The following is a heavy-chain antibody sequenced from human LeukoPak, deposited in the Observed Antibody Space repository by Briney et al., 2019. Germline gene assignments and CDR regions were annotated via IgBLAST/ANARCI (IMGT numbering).Heavy chain of an antibody. Sequence: PGGSLRLSCAASGFTFSSYAMSWVRQAPGKGLEWVSAISGSGGSTYYADSVKGRFTISRDNSKNTLYLQMNSLRAEDTAVYYCAKDFPATNYYDSSGYYYWGQGTLVTVSS. CDR1: GFTFSSYA. CDR3: AKDFPATNYYDSSGYYY. V-gene: IGHV3-23*01. D-gene: IGHD3-22*01. CDR2: ISGSGGST. J-gene: IGHJ4*02.